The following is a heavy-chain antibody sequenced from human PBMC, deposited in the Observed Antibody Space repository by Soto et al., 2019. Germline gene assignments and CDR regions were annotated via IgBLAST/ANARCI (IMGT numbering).Heavy chain of an antibody. CDR1: GDSIISTNW. Sequence: QVQLQESGPGLVQPSGTLSLTCTISGDSIISTNWWSWVRQPPGKGLEWIGEIYLGGRTNYNPSLKSRVTISVDKSKNQFSLKLSSVTAADTAVYYCARWAETTYFDYWGQGILGTVSS. D-gene: IGHD1-7*01. CDR2: IYLGGRT. V-gene: IGHV4-4*02. J-gene: IGHJ4*02. CDR3: ARWAETTYFDY.